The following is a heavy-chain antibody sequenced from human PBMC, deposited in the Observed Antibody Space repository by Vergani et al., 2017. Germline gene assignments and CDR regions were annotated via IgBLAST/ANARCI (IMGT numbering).Heavy chain of an antibody. CDR1: GFTFDDYA. CDR3: ASSSTGY. J-gene: IGHJ4*02. D-gene: IGHD2-2*01. V-gene: IGHV3-9*01. Sequence: EVQLVESGGGLVQPGGSLRLSCAASGFTFDDYAMHWVRQAPGKGLEWVSGISWNSGSIGYADSVKGRFTISRDNAKNSLYLQMNSLRAEDTALYYCASSSTGYWGQGTLVTVSS. CDR2: ISWNSGSI.